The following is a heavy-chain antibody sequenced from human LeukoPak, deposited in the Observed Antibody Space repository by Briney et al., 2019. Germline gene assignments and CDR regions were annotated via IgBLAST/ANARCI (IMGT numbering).Heavy chain of an antibody. CDR3: ARDRPYRITGTTYYYYYMDV. CDR2: LYYSGRT. J-gene: IGHJ6*03. D-gene: IGHD1-20*01. CDR1: GDSISSYF. V-gene: IGHV4-59*01. Sequence: SETLSLTCTVSGDSISSYFWCWIRQPPGKGLEWIGCLYYSGRTNYSPSLTSRVTLSADTSKNQFSLKLNSVTAADTAVYYCARDRPYRITGTTYYYYYMDVWGKGTTVTVSS.